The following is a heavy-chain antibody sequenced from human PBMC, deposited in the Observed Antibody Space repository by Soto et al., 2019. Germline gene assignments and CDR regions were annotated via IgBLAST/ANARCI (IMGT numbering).Heavy chain of an antibody. Sequence: ASLKVACKASGYTFTSDYINWVRQTPGQGLEWLGIINPSGGYTTYAQKFQGRVTMTEDTSTDTAYMELSSLRSEDTAVYYCATIFAGTTPPPTPSNWFDPWGQGTLVTVSS. D-gene: IGHD4-17*01. V-gene: IGHV1-46*01. J-gene: IGHJ5*02. CDR2: INPSGGYT. CDR3: ATIFAGTTPPPTPSNWFDP. CDR1: GYTFTSDY.